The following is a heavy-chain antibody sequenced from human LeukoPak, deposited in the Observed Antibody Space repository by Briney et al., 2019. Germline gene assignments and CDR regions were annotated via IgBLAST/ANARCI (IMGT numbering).Heavy chain of an antibody. Sequence: GGSLRLSCAASGFTFSSYGVHWVRQAPGRGLEWVAFIRYDGSNKYYADSVKGRFTISTDNSKNPLYLQMNSLRAEDTVVYYCAKDSKYSSSWYEVRYYYYGMDVWGQGTTVTVSS. CDR3: AKDSKYSSSWYEVRYYYYGMDV. V-gene: IGHV3-30*02. D-gene: IGHD6-13*01. CDR1: GFTFSSYG. J-gene: IGHJ6*02. CDR2: IRYDGSNK.